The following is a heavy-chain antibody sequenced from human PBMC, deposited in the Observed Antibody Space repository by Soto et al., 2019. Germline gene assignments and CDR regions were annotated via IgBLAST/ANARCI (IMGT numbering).Heavy chain of an antibody. CDR3: AKGYGSGGY. D-gene: IGHD2-15*01. CDR1: GFTFSSYG. J-gene: IGHJ4*02. CDR2: IWYDGSNK. V-gene: IGHV3-33*06. Sequence: QVQLVESGGGVVQPGRSLRLSCAASGFTFSSYGMHWVRQAPGKGLEWVAVIWYDGSNKYYADSVKGRFTISRDNSKNTHYLQMNSLGAEDTAVYYRAKGYGSGGYWVQGTLVTVSS.